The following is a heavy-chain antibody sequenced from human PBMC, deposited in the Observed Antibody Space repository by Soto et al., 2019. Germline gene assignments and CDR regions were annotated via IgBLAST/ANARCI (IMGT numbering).Heavy chain of an antibody. CDR3: ARVGYFSRMLRDDAFDI. V-gene: IGHV3-30-3*01. CDR1: GFTFSTFA. Sequence: QVQLVESGGGVVQPGRSLRLSCAASGFTFSTFAIHWVRQAPGKGLEWVAVISFDGSHKNHADSVKGRFSISRDNSKNTLYLQMDSLRPEDTAVYYCARVGYFSRMLRDDAFDIWGQGTTVTVSS. J-gene: IGHJ3*02. CDR2: ISFDGSHK. D-gene: IGHD3-22*01.